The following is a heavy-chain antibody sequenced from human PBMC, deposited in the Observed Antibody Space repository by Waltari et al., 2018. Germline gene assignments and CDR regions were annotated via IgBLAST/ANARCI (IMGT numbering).Heavy chain of an antibody. CDR3: ARGPMIVVVAYFDY. CDR1: GFPLRSFS. J-gene: IGHJ4*02. Sequence: EVQLVDSGGGLVQPGGSLRLPCAASGFPLRSFSMNWVRQAPGKGLEWVSYISSSSSTIYYADSVKGRFTISRDNAKNSLYLQMNSLRDEDTAVYYCARGPMIVVVAYFDYWGQGTLVTVSS. CDR2: ISSSSSTI. D-gene: IGHD3-22*01. V-gene: IGHV3-48*02.